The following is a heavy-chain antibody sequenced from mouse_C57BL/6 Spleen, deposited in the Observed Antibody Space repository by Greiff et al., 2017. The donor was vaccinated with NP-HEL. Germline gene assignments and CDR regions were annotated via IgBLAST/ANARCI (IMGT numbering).Heavy chain of an antibody. D-gene: IGHD4-1*02. J-gene: IGHJ3*01. CDR3: ARPQLGPFAY. CDR1: GYTFTDYE. CDR2: IDPETGGT. V-gene: IGHV1-15*01. Sequence: VQLQQSGAELVRPGASVTLSCKASGYTFTDYEMHWVKQTPVHGLEWIGAIDPETGGTAYNQKFKGKATLTVDKSSSTAYMELRSLTSEDSAVYYCARPQLGPFAYWGQGTLVTVSA.